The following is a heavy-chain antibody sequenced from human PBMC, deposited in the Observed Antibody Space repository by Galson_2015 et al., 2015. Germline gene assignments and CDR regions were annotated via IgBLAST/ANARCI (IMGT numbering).Heavy chain of an antibody. CDR3: AKWTYNYFDY. V-gene: IGHV3-23*01. J-gene: IGHJ4*02. D-gene: IGHD3/OR15-3a*01. CDR1: GFTFSAYA. Sequence: SLRLSCAASGFTFSAYAMIWVRQAPGKGLEWVSGTRTIGDGYAESVKGRFTISRDNSRNTLYLRMNSLRAEDTAVYYCAKWTYNYFDYWGQGALVPIS. CDR2: TRTIGDG.